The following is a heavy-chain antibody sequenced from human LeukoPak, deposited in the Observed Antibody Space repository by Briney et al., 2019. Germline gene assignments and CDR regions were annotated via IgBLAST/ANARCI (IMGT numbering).Heavy chain of an antibody. CDR3: ASVSTVTTSDY. Sequence: AATLSPTCAVDGGSFSGYYWGWIRQPPGKGLEWIGEIKHSGSTNYNPSLKSRVTISVDTSKNQFSLKLSSVTAADTAVYYCASVSTVTTSDYWGQGTLVTVSS. CDR1: GGSFSGYY. D-gene: IGHD4-17*01. V-gene: IGHV4-34*01. CDR2: IKHSGST. J-gene: IGHJ4*02.